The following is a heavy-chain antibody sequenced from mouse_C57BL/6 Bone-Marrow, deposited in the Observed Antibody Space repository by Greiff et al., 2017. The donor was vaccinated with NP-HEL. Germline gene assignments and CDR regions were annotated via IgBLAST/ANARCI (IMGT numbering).Heavy chain of an antibody. CDR3: SRRPSDYYGSSPYYFDY. J-gene: IGHJ2*01. D-gene: IGHD1-1*01. Sequence: QVQLQQSGPELVKPGASVKISCKASGYAFSSSWMNWVKQRPGKGLEWIGRIYPGDGDTNYNGKFKGKATLTADKSSSTAYMQLSSLTSEDSAVYFCSRRPSDYYGSSPYYFDYWGQGTTLTVSS. CDR1: GYAFSSSW. V-gene: IGHV1-82*01. CDR2: IYPGDGDT.